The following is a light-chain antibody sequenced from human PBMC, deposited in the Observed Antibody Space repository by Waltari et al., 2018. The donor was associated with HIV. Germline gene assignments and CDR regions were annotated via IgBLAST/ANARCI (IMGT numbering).Light chain of an antibody. CDR1: QSVSSN. J-gene: IGKJ5*01. V-gene: IGKV3-15*01. CDR2: RAS. Sequence: EIVMTQSPATLSVSPGERATLSCRASQSVSSNLAWYQQKPGQAPRLLIYRASTRATGVPARFSGSGSGTEITLTISSLQSEDFAIYYCQQDNDWPPITFGQGTRLEIK. CDR3: QQDNDWPPIT.